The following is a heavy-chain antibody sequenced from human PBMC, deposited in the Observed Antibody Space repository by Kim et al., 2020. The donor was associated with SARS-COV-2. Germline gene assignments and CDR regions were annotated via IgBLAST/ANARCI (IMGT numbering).Heavy chain of an antibody. D-gene: IGHD2-2*01. CDR1: GGSISSSSYY. J-gene: IGHJ5*02. Sequence: SETLSLTCTVSGGSISSSSYYWGWIRQPPGKGLEWIGSIYYSGSTYYNPSLKSRVTISVDTSKNQFSLKLSSVTAADTAVYYCARALIVVVPAAQTTGIWVWFAPWGQGTLVTVSS. CDR2: IYYSGST. V-gene: IGHV4-39*01. CDR3: ARALIVVVPAAQTTGIWVWFAP.